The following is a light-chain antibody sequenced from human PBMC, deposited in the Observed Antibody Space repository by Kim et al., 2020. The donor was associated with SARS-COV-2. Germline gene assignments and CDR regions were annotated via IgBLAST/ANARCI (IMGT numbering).Light chain of an antibody. Sequence: SYELTQPPSVSVSPGQTASITCSGDKLGDRYVCWYQQKPGQSPVLVIYGENRRPSGIPERFSGSNSGNTATLPISGTQAMDEADYYCQAWDSRTVLFGGG. CDR1: KLGDRY. V-gene: IGLV3-1*01. J-gene: IGLJ2*01. CDR3: QAWDSRTVL. CDR2: GEN.